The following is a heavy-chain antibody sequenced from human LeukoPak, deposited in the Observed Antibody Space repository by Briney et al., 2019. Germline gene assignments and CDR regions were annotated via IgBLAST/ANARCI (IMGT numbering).Heavy chain of an antibody. J-gene: IGHJ5*02. D-gene: IGHD6-13*01. CDR1: GGSISSYY. V-gene: IGHV4-4*07. CDR3: ARGSAAAGKVGWFDP. CDR2: IYTSGST. Sequence: SETLSLTCTVSGGSISSYYWSWIRQPAGKGLEWIGRIYTSGSTNYNPSLKSRVTMSVDTSKNQFSLKLSSVTAADTAVYYCARGSAAAGKVGWFDPWGQGTLVTVSS.